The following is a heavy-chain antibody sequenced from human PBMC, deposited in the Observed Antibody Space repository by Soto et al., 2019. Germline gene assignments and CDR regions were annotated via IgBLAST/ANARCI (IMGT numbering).Heavy chain of an antibody. CDR2: ISYDGSNK. Sequence: QVELVESGGGVVQPGKSLRLSCAASGFTFSSYAIHWVRQAPGKGLEWVAVISYDGSNKFYADSVKGRFTISRDNSSDTVYLQMDSLRAEDTAVYYCAKDFLLWGSFPDPGASDYWGQGTLVIVSS. J-gene: IGHJ4*02. CDR1: GFTFSSYA. CDR3: AKDFLLWGSFPDPGASDY. D-gene: IGHD3-16*01. V-gene: IGHV3-30*18.